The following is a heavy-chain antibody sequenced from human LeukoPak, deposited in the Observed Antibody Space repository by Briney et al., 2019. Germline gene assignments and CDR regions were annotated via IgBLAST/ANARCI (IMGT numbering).Heavy chain of an antibody. J-gene: IGHJ6*02. V-gene: IGHV3-23*01. Sequence: GGSLRLSCAASGFIFSSYSMSWVRQAPGMGLEWVSVITGSGGNTYYADSVKGRFTISKDNSKNTVYLQMSSLRVDDTAVYYCAKGVAAGGSYYYYYGMDVWGQGTTVTVSS. CDR1: GFIFSSYS. CDR2: ITGSGGNT. D-gene: IGHD1-26*01. CDR3: AKGVAAGGSYYYYYGMDV.